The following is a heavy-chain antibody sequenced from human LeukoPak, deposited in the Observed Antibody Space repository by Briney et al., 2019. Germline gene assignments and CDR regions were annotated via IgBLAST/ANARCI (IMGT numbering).Heavy chain of an antibody. CDR1: GFTFDSYA. J-gene: IGHJ3*02. D-gene: IGHD3-10*01. V-gene: IGHV3-23*01. CDR2: ISGTGGST. CDR3: AKPTEQMVRGAQGAFDI. Sequence: GGSLRLSCAASGFTFDSYALTWVRQAPGKGLEWVSIISGTGGSTSYADSVKGRFTISRDNSKNTLYLQMNSLRAEDTAVYYCAKPTEQMVRGAQGAFDIWGQGAMVTVSS.